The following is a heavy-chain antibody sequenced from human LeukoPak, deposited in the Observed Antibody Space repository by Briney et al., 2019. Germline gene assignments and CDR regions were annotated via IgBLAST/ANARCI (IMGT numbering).Heavy chain of an antibody. V-gene: IGHV1-8*03. CDR2: MNPNSGNT. Sequence: RGSSVKVSCKASGYTFTSYDINWVRQATGQGLEWMGWMNPNSGNTGYAQKFQGRVTITSNTSISTGYMELSSLRSEDTAVYYCARGHFFGTIFGVVIQSNDAFDIWGQGTMVTVSS. CDR3: ARGHFFGTIFGVVIQSNDAFDI. CDR1: GYTFTSYD. J-gene: IGHJ3*02. D-gene: IGHD3-3*01.